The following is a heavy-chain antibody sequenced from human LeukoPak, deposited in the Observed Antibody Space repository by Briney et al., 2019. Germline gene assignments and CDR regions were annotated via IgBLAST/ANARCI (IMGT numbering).Heavy chain of an antibody. D-gene: IGHD2-21*01. CDR1: GFTFSGYE. J-gene: IGHJ3*01. CDR3: ARSRSIAGDGFDV. Sequence: GGSLRLSCVASGFTFSGYEMNWVRQAPGKGLEWVSYISSSGYTIYYADSVKGRFTVSRDNAKSSLYLQMNSLRAEDTAVHFCARSRSIAGDGFDVWGQGTMVTVSS. CDR2: ISSSGYTI. V-gene: IGHV3-48*03.